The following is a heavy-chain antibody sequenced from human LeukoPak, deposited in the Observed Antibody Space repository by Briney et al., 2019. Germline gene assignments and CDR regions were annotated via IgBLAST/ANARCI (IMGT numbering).Heavy chain of an antibody. J-gene: IGHJ4*02. D-gene: IGHD2-15*01. CDR3: ARIHISGGEGYFDF. Sequence: ASVKVSCKASGYTFTGYYMHWVRQAPGQGLEWMGWINPNSGATNYAQKFQGGVTMTRDTSITTAYMELSRLRSDDTAVYYCARIHISGGEGYFDFWGQGTLVTVSS. CDR1: GYTFTGYY. V-gene: IGHV1-2*02. CDR2: INPNSGAT.